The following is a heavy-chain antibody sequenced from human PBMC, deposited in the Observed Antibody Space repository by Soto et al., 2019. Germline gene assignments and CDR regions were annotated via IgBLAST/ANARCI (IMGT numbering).Heavy chain of an antibody. D-gene: IGHD2-8*01. Sequence: GGSLRLSCAASGFTFSSRAMGWLRQAPGTGPEWVAFVDGSGGDASYADSVKGRFTISRDNSDNSLFLHMNSLRAEDTGRYFCAKEIFAAAYAATSAFDLWGQGTLVTVSS. CDR1: GFTFSSRA. J-gene: IGHJ4*02. CDR2: VDGSGGDA. V-gene: IGHV3-23*01. CDR3: AKEIFAAAYAATSAFDL.